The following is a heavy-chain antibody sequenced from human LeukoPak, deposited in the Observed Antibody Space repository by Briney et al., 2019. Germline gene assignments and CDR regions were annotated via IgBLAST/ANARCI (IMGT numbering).Heavy chain of an antibody. J-gene: IGHJ4*02. CDR1: GFTFSSYS. CDR3: ARQDYYDSSGYMYYFDY. D-gene: IGHD3-22*01. Sequence: GGSLRLSCAASGFTFSSYSMNWVRQAPGKGLEWVSYISSSSTIYYADSVKGRFTISRDNAKNSLYLQMNSLRAEDTAVYYCARQDYYDSSGYMYYFDYWGQGTLVTVSS. V-gene: IGHV3-48*04. CDR2: ISSSSTI.